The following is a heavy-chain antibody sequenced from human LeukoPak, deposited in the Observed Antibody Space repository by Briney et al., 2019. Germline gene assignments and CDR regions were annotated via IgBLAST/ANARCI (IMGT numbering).Heavy chain of an antibody. CDR1: GYRFTSYW. CDR2: IYPSDSYT. V-gene: IGHV5-51*01. Sequence: GESLKISCKGPGYRFTSYWIGWVRQLPDKGLEWMGFIYPSDSYTTYSPSFQGQVTITADKSINTAYLQWSSLKASDTGLYYCARPIASNWFDPWGQGTLVTVSS. CDR3: ARPIASNWFDP. J-gene: IGHJ5*02. D-gene: IGHD2/OR15-2a*01.